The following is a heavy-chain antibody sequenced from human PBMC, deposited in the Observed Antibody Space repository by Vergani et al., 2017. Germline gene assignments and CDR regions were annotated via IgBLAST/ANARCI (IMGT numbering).Heavy chain of an antibody. J-gene: IGHJ6*03. D-gene: IGHD3-3*01. V-gene: IGHV4-31*03. Sequence: QVQLQESGPGLVKPSQTLSLTCTVSGGSISSGGYYWSWIRQHPGKGLEWIGYIYYSGSTYYNPSLKSRVTITVDTSKNQFSLKLSSVTAADTAVYYCAREGMFWSGYIPVNYYYYMDVWGKGTTVTVSS. CDR3: AREGMFWSGYIPVNYYYYMDV. CDR1: GGSISSGGYY. CDR2: IYYSGST.